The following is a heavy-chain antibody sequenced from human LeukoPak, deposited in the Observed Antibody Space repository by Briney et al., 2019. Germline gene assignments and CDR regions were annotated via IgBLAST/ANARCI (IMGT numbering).Heavy chain of an antibody. CDR2: IYYSGRT. Sequence: SETLSLTCTVSGGSITSSSYYWGWIRQPPGKGLEWIGSIYYSGRTYYNPSLKSRVTISVDTSKNQFSLKLSSVTAADTAVYYCASQYTSFDHVWGSYRPPLWGQGTLVTVSS. CDR3: ASQYTSFDHVWGSYRPPL. CDR1: GGSITSSSYY. V-gene: IGHV4-39*01. J-gene: IGHJ4*02. D-gene: IGHD3-16*02.